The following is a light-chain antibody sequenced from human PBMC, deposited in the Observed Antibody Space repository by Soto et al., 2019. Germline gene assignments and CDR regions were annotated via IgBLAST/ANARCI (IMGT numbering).Light chain of an antibody. V-gene: IGLV1-44*01. CDR1: NSNVRYNT. J-gene: IGLJ2*01. CDR2: TNN. CDR3: AAWDDSLRSPV. Sequence: QSVLTQPPSASGTPGQRVTISCFGSNSNVRYNTVNWYQHLPGTAPKLHIHTNNRRPSGVSDRFSGSKSGTSESLAIGGVQSEDEAVYYCAAWDDSLRSPVFGGGTKLTVL.